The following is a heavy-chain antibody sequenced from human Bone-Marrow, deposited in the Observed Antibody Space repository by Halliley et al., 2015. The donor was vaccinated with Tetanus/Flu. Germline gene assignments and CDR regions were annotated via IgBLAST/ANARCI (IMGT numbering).Heavy chain of an antibody. V-gene: IGHV3-53*01. D-gene: IGHD6-6*01. Sequence: GSLRLSCAASGFTVSSNYMSWVRQAPGKGLEWVSVIYSGGSTYYADSVKGRFTISRDNSKNTLYLQMNSLRAEDTAVYYCARELEYWYFDLWGRGTLVTVSS. J-gene: IGHJ2*01. CDR2: IYSGGST. CDR1: GFTVSSNY. CDR3: ARELEYWYFDL.